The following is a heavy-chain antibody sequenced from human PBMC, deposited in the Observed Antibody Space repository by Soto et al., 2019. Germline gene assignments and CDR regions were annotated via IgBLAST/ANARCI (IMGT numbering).Heavy chain of an antibody. CDR1: GGSISSYY. D-gene: IGHD3-9*01. CDR3: ARDKANYDILTGPFPPGWFDP. V-gene: IGHV4-59*01. J-gene: IGHJ5*02. Sequence: PSETLSLTCTVSGGSISSYYWSWIRQPPGKRLEWIGYIYYSGSTNYNPSLKSRVTISVDTSKNQFSLKLSSVTAADTAVYYCARDKANYDILTGPFPPGWFDPWGQGTLVTVSS. CDR2: IYYSGST.